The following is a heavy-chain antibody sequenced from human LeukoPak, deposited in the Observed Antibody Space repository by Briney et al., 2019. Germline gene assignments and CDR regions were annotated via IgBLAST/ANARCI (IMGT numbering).Heavy chain of an antibody. Sequence: PSETLSLTCTVSGGSITYYWSWIRQPAGKGLEWIGRIHTSGSTNYNPSLKSRVTMSVDTSKNQFSLRLTSVTAADTAVYYCAQGGTEYFQLWGQGNLVTVSS. CDR2: IHTSGST. CDR3: AQGGTEYFQL. V-gene: IGHV4-4*07. CDR1: GGSITYY. J-gene: IGHJ1*01. D-gene: IGHD3-16*01.